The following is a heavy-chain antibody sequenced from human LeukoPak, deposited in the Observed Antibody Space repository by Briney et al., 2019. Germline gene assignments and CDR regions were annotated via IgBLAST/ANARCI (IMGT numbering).Heavy chain of an antibody. Sequence: GGSLRLSCAASEFTFNNYWMSWVRQAPGKGLEWVANIKQDGSEKYYVDSVKGRFTISRDNAKNSLYLQMNSLRAEDTAVYYCARDSYDFWSPVNWFDPWGQGTLVTVSS. CDR2: IKQDGSEK. CDR1: EFTFNNYW. D-gene: IGHD3-3*01. V-gene: IGHV3-7*01. J-gene: IGHJ5*02. CDR3: ARDSYDFWSPVNWFDP.